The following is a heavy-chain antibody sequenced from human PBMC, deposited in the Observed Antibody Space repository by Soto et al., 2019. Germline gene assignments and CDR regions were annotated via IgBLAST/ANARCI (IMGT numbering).Heavy chain of an antibody. J-gene: IGHJ6*03. CDR3: ARGRPRYCSSTSCFPDRYYYMDV. V-gene: IGHV4-34*01. CDR1: GGSFSGYY. CDR2: INHSGST. Sequence: SETLSLTCAVYGGSFSGYYWSWICQPPGKGLEWIGEINHSGSTNYNPSLKSRVTISVDTSKNQFSLKLSSVTAADTAVYYCARGRPRYCSSTSCFPDRYYYMDVWGKGTTVTVSS. D-gene: IGHD2-2*01.